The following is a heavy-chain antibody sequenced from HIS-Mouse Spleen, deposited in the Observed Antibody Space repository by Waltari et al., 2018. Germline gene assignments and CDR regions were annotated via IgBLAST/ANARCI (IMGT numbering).Heavy chain of an antibody. V-gene: IGHV1-2*02. CDR1: GYTFTGYY. J-gene: IGHJ3*02. Sequence: QVQLVQSGAEVKKPGASVKVSCKASGYTFTGYYMHWVRQAPGQGLEWMGWINPNSGGTNNAQKFQGRVTMTRDTSISTAYMELSRLRSDDTAVYYCARDPTLDAFDIWGQGTMVTVSS. CDR2: INPNSGGT. CDR3: ARDPTLDAFDI.